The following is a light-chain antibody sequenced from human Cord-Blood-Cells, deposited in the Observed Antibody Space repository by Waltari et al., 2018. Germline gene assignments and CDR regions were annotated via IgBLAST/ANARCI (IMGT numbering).Light chain of an antibody. V-gene: IGKV1-39*01. Sequence: DSQMTQFPSYLSASVGDRVTITCRASQSISSYLIWYQQKPGKAPKLLIYAASSLQSGVPSRFSGSGSGTDFTLTISRLQPEDFATYYCQQSYSTPYTFGQGTKLEIK. CDR2: AAS. J-gene: IGKJ2*01. CDR1: QSISSY. CDR3: QQSYSTPYT.